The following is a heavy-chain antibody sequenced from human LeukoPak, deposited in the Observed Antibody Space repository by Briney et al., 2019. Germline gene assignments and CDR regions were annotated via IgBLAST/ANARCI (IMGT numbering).Heavy chain of an antibody. CDR1: GFTFSNYW. V-gene: IGHV3-7*01. D-gene: IGHD5-12*01. J-gene: IGHJ4*02. CDR2: IKQDGSEK. CDR3: ARGPSGYHNT. Sequence: GGSLRLSCEASGFTFSNYWMSWVRQAPGKGLEWVANIKQDGSEKNYVDSVKGRFTISRDNAKNSLYLQMSSLRAEDTAVYYCARGPSGYHNTGGQGTLVTVSS.